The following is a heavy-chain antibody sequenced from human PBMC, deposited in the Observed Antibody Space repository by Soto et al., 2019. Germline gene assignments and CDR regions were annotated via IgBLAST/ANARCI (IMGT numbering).Heavy chain of an antibody. J-gene: IGHJ4*02. CDR1: AGSMSSHY. CDR3: ARADPDASVGY. Sequence: PSETLSLTCTVSAGSMSSHYWTCLRQPPGKGLEWIGYISYSGSTYYNPSLKSRVTISADTSRNQSSLKLSSVIAADTAVYYCARADPDASVGYWGQGTLVTVSS. V-gene: IGHV4-59*11. D-gene: IGHD3-16*01. CDR2: ISYSGST.